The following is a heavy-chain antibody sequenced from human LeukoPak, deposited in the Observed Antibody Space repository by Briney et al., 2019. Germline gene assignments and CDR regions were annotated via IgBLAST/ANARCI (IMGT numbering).Heavy chain of an antibody. Sequence: GGSLRLSCAASGFTFSSNYMSWVRQAPGKGLEWVSVIYSGGSTYYADSVKGRFTISRDKNTLHLQMNSLRAEDTAVYYCARDSVVTPTPALWHWGQGTLVTVSS. D-gene: IGHD4-23*01. CDR3: ARDSVVTPTPALWH. J-gene: IGHJ4*02. CDR1: GFTFSSNY. V-gene: IGHV3-66*01. CDR2: IYSGGST.